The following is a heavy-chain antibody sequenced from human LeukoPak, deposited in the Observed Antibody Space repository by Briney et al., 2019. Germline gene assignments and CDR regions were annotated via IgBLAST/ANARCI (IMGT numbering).Heavy chain of an antibody. J-gene: IGHJ4*02. D-gene: IGHD5-18*01. CDR1: GFTFSSYG. CDR3: ARDKGGDTAMEFDY. CDR2: IRYDGSNK. Sequence: GGSLRLSCAASGFTFSSYGMHWVRQAPGKGLEWVAFIRYDGSNKYYTDSVKGRFTISRDNSKNTLYLQMNSLRAEDTAVYYCARDKGGDTAMEFDYWGQGTLVTVSS. V-gene: IGHV3-30*02.